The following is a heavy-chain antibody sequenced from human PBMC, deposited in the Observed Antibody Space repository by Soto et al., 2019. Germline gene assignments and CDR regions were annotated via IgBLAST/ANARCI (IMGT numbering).Heavy chain of an antibody. CDR3: ARGTGERPGNYHNMDV. Sequence: EVQLLESGGGLVQPGGSLRLSCAASGFTFSSYTMTWVRQAPGKGLEWVSAITGSGGSTHYADSVKGRFTISRDNSKNTLYLQMNSLRAEDTAVFYCARGTGERPGNYHNMDVWGKGTTVAVS. CDR1: GFTFSSYT. D-gene: IGHD1-1*01. J-gene: IGHJ6*03. CDR2: ITGSGGST. V-gene: IGHV3-23*01.